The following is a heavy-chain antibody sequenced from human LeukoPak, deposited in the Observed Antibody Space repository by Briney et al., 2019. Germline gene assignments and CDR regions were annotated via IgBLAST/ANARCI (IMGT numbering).Heavy chain of an antibody. CDR3: ARDPVIAAAGSDY. CDR1: GVTFSDYY. CDR2: ISSSSSYT. V-gene: IGHV3-11*05. D-gene: IGHD6-13*01. Sequence: GGSLRLSCAAPGVTFSDYYMSWIRQAPGKGLEWVSYISSSSSYTNYADSVKGRFTISRDNAKNSLYLQMNSLRAEDTAVYYCARDPVIAAAGSDYWGQGTLVTVSS. J-gene: IGHJ4*02.